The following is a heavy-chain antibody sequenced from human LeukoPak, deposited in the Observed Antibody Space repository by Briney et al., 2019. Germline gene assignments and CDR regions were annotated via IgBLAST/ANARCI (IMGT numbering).Heavy chain of an antibody. CDR1: GDSLSSSSYY. D-gene: IGHD5-18*01. J-gene: IGHJ6*03. Sequence: SETLSLTCTVSGDSLSSSSYYWSWIRQPAGKGLEWIGRIYAGGNTNYNPSLKSRITISVDTSKNQFSLKLNSATAADTAVEYCARRGYRYGNRPYYYMDVWGNGTTVTVSS. CDR3: ARRGYRYGNRPYYYMDV. V-gene: IGHV4-61*02. CDR2: IYAGGNT.